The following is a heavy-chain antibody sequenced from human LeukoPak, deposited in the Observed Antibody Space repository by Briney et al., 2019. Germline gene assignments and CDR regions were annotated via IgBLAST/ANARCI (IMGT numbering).Heavy chain of an antibody. J-gene: IGHJ1*01. CDR1: GFTFDDYA. Sequence: PGGSLRLSCAASGFTFDDYAMHWVRQAPGKGLEWVSGISWNSGSIGYADSVKSRFTISRDNAKNSLYLQMNSLRAEDTALYYCAKDRQWLALEHWGQGTLVTVSS. CDR2: ISWNSGSI. V-gene: IGHV3-9*01. CDR3: AKDRQWLALEH. D-gene: IGHD6-19*01.